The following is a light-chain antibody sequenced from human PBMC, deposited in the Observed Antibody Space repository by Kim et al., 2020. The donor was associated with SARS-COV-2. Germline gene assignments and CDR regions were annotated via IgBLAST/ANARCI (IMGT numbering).Light chain of an antibody. CDR3: QQYSYLLTWT. J-gene: IGKJ1*01. CDR1: RSSGSY. V-gene: IGKV3-15*01. CDR2: GAS. Sequence: RAPPCSGTSRSSGSYLAWYQQKPGQAPRLLIYGASTRATGIPARFSGSGSGTEFTLTISSLQSEDFAVYYCQQYSYLLTWTFGQGTKVDIK.